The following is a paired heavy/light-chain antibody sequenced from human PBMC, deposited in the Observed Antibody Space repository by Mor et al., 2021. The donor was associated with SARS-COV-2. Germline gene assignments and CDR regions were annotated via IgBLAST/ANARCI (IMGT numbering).Light chain of an antibody. CDR2: GAS. V-gene: IGKV3-20*01. Sequence: EIVLTQSPGTLSLSPGERATLSCRASQSVSSNFLAWYQQKPGQSPRLLIYGASSWAPGISARFSGSGSGTDFTLTISRLEPEDFAVYYCQVYGSSLTFGQGTRLEIK. J-gene: IGKJ5*01. CDR3: QVYGSSLT. CDR1: QSVSSNF.
Heavy chain of an antibody. V-gene: IGHV4-39*01. J-gene: IGHJ4*02. Sequence: QLQLQESGPGLVKPSETLSLTCTVSGGSIGSSSYYWGWIRQSPGKALEWIGSIYKSERTHYNTSLRSRVTAAVDTSKNQFSLQLSSVTAADTAVYYCARHAYCGGDCDSLPYFQFWGQGAPVTVST. CDR3: ARHAYCGGDCDSLPYFQF. D-gene: IGHD2-21*02. CDR1: GGSIGSSSYY. CDR2: IYKSERT.